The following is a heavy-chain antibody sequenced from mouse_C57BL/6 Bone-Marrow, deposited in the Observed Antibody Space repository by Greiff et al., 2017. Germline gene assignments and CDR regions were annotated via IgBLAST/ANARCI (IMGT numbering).Heavy chain of an antibody. Sequence: QVQLQQPGAELARPGASVKLSCKASGYTFTSYGISWVKQRTGQGLEWIGEIYPRSGNTYYNEKFKGKATLTADKSSSTAYMELRSLTSEDSAVYFCARGRIYYYGSSYLAWFAYWGQGTLVTVSA. V-gene: IGHV1-81*01. J-gene: IGHJ3*01. CDR2: IYPRSGNT. CDR1: GYTFTSYG. CDR3: ARGRIYYYGSSYLAWFAY. D-gene: IGHD1-1*01.